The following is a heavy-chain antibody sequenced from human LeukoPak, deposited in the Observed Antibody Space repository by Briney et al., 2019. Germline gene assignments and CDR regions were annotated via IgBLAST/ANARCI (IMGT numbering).Heavy chain of an antibody. J-gene: IGHJ4*02. CDR3: ARDLTWFGELSLYYFDY. Sequence: GGSLRLSCAASGFTFSSYWMHWVRQAPGKGLVWVSRINSDGSSISYADSVKGRFTISRDNAKNTLYLQMNSLRAEDTAVYYCARDLTWFGELSLYYFDYWGQGTLVTVSS. D-gene: IGHD3-10*01. V-gene: IGHV3-74*01. CDR1: GFTFSSYW. CDR2: INSDGSSI.